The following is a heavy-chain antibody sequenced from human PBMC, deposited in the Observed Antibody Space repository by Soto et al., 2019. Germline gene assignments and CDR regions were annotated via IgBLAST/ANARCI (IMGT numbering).Heavy chain of an antibody. J-gene: IGHJ4*02. CDR1: GGSISSSNW. CDR3: ARDLGYSYGSGDY. V-gene: IGHV4-4*02. Sequence: QVQLQESGPGLVKPSGTLSLTCAVSGGSISSSNWWSWVRQPPGKGLECIGEIYHSGSTNYNPSLQSRVTISVDKSKNQYYLKLSSVTAADTAVYYCARDLGYSYGSGDYWGQGTLVTVSS. D-gene: IGHD5-18*01. CDR2: IYHSGST.